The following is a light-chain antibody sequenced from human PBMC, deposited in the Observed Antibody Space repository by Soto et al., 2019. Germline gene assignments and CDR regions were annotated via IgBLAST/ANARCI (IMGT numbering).Light chain of an antibody. CDR2: DVS. CDR1: HKEFGGYNY. V-gene: IGLV2-14*01. Sequence: QSVLTQPAPRSAAPGKSVPISSPGNHKEFGGYNYVSWYQQHPGKAPTLMIYDVSKRPSGVSNRFSGSKSGNTASLTISGLQAEDEADYYCSSYTSSSTLYVFGTGTKVTVL. CDR3: SSYTSSSTLYV. J-gene: IGLJ1*01.